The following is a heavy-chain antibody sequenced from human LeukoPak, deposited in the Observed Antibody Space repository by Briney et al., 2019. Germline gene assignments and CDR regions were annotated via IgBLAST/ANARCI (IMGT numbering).Heavy chain of an antibody. J-gene: IGHJ4*02. CDR3: ASPSSGVDGVSMDYY. V-gene: IGHV3-30*04. CDR2: IFSGEKTA. D-gene: IGHD2/OR15-2a*01. Sequence: PGNSLRLSCEASGLMFSAFAMTWGRQAPGKGLEWVAVIFSGEKTAIYADSVKGRFTISRDNSKNRLFLQMDSLRPDDTATYYCASPSSGVDGVSMDYYWGQGTMVTVSP. CDR1: GLMFSAFA.